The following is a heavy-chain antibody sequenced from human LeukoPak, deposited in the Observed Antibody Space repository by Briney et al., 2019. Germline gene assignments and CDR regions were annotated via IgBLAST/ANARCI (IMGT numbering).Heavy chain of an antibody. CDR2: INGGGNTT. V-gene: IGHV3-23*01. Sequence: GGSLRLSCAASGFAFSSFAMGWVRKSPGKGLEWLSTINGGGNTTFYSDSVKGRFTISRDNSKNTLYLHMDSLRPDDTATYYCTKELHVAVAVADYYYFYMDVWGRGTAVTVSS. J-gene: IGHJ6*03. CDR1: GFAFSSFA. CDR3: TKELHVAVAVADYYYFYMDV. D-gene: IGHD6-19*01.